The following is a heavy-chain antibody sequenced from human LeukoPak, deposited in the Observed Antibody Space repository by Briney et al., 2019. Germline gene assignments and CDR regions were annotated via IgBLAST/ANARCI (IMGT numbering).Heavy chain of an antibody. J-gene: IGHJ4*02. CDR3: AIDRGDYYFDY. CDR1: GYTFTNYG. V-gene: IGHV1-18*01. Sequence: ASVKVSCKASGYTFTNYGITWVRQAPGQGLEWMGWIGRNNGNTKFAQKLQGRVTMTTDTSTTTAYMELRSLRSDDTAVYFCAIDRGDYYFDYWGQGTLVSVSS. D-gene: IGHD6-25*01. CDR2: IGRNNGNT.